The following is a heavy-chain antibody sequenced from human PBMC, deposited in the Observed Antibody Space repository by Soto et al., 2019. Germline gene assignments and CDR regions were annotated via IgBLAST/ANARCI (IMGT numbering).Heavy chain of an antibody. CDR2: ISWDSGSI. CDR3: GKGGGGYYDSSGPPGD. J-gene: IGHJ4*02. CDR1: GFTFDDYA. Sequence: GGSLRLSCAASGFTFDDYAMHWVRQAPGKGLEWVSGISWDSGSIGCADSVKGRFTISRGNAKSFRYLQVNSLMAEATALYYCGKGGGGYYDSSGPPGDWGQGT. D-gene: IGHD3-22*01. V-gene: IGHV3-9*01.